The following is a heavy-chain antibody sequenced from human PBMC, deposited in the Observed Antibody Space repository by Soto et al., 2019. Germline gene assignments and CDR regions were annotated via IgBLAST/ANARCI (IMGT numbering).Heavy chain of an antibody. CDR3: ARDIVVVPDYYYYGMDV. CDR2: IYYSGST. V-gene: IGHV4-39*02. J-gene: IGHJ6*02. Sequence: PSETLSLTCTVSGGSISRSSYYWGWIRQPPGKGLEWIGSIYYSGSTYYNPSLKSRVTISVDTSKNQFSLKLSSVTAADTAVYYCARDIVVVPDYYYYGMDVWGQGTTVTVSS. CDR1: GGSISRSSYY. D-gene: IGHD2-2*01.